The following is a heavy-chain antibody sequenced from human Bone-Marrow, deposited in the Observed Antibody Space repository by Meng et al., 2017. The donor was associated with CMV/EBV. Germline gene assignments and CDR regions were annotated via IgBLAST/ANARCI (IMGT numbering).Heavy chain of an antibody. V-gene: IGHV1-2*02. CDR2: IHPHRGDT. CDR3: ARDNNWGPDY. J-gene: IGHJ4*02. Sequence: ASVKVSCKTSGYIFTSYGMSWVRQAPGQGLEWMGWIHPHRGDTNYAQQFQGRVTLTRDTSINTGYMELTRLTSDDTAVYYCARDNNWGPDYWGQGTLVTVSS. CDR1: GYIFTSYG. D-gene: IGHD7-27*01.